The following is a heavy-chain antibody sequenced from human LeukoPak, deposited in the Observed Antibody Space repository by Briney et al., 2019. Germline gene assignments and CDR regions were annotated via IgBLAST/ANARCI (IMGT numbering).Heavy chain of an antibody. CDR3: ARDHGSMVRGVIHYYFDY. J-gene: IGHJ4*02. CDR2: IYHSGRT. Sequence: SETLSLTCTVSGYSISSGYYWGWVRQPPGKGLEWIGSIYHSGRTFYNPSLKSRVTISVDTSKNQFSLKLTSVTAADTAVYYCARDHGSMVRGVIHYYFDYWGQGTLVTVSS. V-gene: IGHV4-38-2*02. D-gene: IGHD3-10*01. CDR1: GYSISSGYY.